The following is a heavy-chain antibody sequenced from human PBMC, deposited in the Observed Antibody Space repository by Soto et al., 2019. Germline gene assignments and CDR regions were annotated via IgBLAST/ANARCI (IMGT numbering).Heavy chain of an antibody. CDR1: GYTFTSYY. D-gene: IGHD6-13*01. CDR2: TNPSGGST. V-gene: IGHV1-46*01. CDR3: ARDLAAAGWFDP. Sequence: ASVKVSCKASGYTFTSYYMHWVRQAPGQGLEWMGITNPSGGSTSYAQKFQGRVTMTRDTSTSTVYMELSSLRSEDMAVYYCARDLAAAGWFDPWGQGTLVTVSS. J-gene: IGHJ5*02.